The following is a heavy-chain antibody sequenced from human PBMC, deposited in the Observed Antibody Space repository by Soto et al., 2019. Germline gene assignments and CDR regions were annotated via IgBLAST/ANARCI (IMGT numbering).Heavy chain of an antibody. J-gene: IGHJ4*02. Sequence: LRLSCAASGFTFSIYTMNWVRQAPGKGLEWVSSISSGSSYRYYADSVEGRFTISRDDAKNSLYLQMSSLRAEDTAVYYCARDAYYYDSRGSLYFDYWGQGSLVTVSS. CDR2: ISSGSSYR. CDR1: GFTFSIYT. D-gene: IGHD3-22*01. CDR3: ARDAYYYDSRGSLYFDY. V-gene: IGHV3-21*01.